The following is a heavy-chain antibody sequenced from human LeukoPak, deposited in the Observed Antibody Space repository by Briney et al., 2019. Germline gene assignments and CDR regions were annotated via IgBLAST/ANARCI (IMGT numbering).Heavy chain of an antibody. CDR3: LRDQDCSGGNCQVC. Sequence: SETLSLTCTVSGGSLSSGNYQWGWIRQPPGKGLEWIALISHSGTTYYNPSLKSRVTMSVDTSKNQFSLKLNSVTAADTAVYYCLRDQDCSGGNCQVCWGQGTLVTVSS. CDR2: ISHSGTT. J-gene: IGHJ4*02. V-gene: IGHV4-39*02. D-gene: IGHD2-15*01. CDR1: GGSLSSGNYQ.